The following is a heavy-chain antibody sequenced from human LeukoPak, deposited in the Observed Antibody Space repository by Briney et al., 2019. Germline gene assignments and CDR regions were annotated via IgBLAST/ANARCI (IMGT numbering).Heavy chain of an antibody. Sequence: SETLSLTCTVSGGSISSYHWSWIRQPPGKGLEWIGYIYYSGSTNYNPSLKSRVTISVDTSKNQFSLKLSSVTAADTAVYYCARVKYYYDSSGYYRIYYFDYWGQGTLVTVSS. D-gene: IGHD3-22*01. J-gene: IGHJ4*02. CDR2: IYYSGST. CDR1: GGSISSYH. CDR3: ARVKYYYDSSGYYRIYYFDY. V-gene: IGHV4-59*01.